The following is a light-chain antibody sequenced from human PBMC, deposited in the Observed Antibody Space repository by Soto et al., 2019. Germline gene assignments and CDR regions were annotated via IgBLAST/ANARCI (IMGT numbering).Light chain of an antibody. CDR1: QGVSTW. J-gene: IGKJ4*01. V-gene: IGKV1-5*03. Sequence: DIQMTQSPSTLSASVGARVTITCRASQGVSTWLAWYQQKPGKAPNLLIFKASRLQSGVPSRFSGSGSGTEFALTISSLQPADFAIYYCQQYNTSPLTFGGGTKVEMK. CDR2: KAS. CDR3: QQYNTSPLT.